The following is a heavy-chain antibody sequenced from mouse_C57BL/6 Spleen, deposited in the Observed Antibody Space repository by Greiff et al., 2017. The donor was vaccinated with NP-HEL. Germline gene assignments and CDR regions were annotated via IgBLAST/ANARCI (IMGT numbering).Heavy chain of an antibody. Sequence: QVQLQQSGAELVKPGASVKMSCKASGYTFTSYWITWVKQRPGQGLEWIGDIYPGSGSTNYNEKFKSKATLTVDTSSSTAYMQLSSLTSEDSAVYYCARFPITTVVATDYWGQGTTLTVSS. CDR3: ARFPITTVVATDY. CDR2: IYPGSGST. D-gene: IGHD1-1*01. CDR1: GYTFTSYW. J-gene: IGHJ2*01. V-gene: IGHV1-55*01.